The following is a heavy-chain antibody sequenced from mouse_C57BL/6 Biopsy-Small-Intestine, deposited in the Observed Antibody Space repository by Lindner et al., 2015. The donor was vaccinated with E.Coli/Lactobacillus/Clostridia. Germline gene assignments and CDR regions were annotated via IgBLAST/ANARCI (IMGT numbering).Heavy chain of an antibody. CDR1: GYTFTSYG. J-gene: IGHJ1*01. Sequence: SVKVSCKASGYTFTSYGISWVRQAPGQGLKWMGWISAYNGNTNYAQKLQGRVTMTTDTSTSTAYMELRSLRSDDTAVYYCARDSSSWYYYYYGMDVWGQGTTVTVSS. CDR3: ARDSSSWYYYYYGMDV. CDR2: ISAYNGNT. D-gene: IGHD1-1*01. V-gene: IGHV1-81*01.